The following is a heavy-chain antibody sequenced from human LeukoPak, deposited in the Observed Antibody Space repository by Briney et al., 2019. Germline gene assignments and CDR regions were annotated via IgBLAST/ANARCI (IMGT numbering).Heavy chain of an antibody. CDR3: AKDLIAAAATGAFDI. J-gene: IGHJ3*02. Sequence: GGSLRLSCAASGFTFDDYAMHWVRQAPGKGLEWVPGISWNSGSIGYADSVKGRFTISRDNAKNSLYLQMNSLRAEDTALYYCAKDLIAAAATGAFDIWGQGTMVTVSS. CDR1: GFTFDDYA. V-gene: IGHV3-9*01. D-gene: IGHD6-13*01. CDR2: ISWNSGSI.